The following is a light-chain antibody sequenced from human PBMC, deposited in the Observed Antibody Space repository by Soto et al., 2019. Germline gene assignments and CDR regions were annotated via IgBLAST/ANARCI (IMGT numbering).Light chain of an antibody. J-gene: IGLJ1*01. V-gene: IGLV1-40*01. CDR3: QSYDSSLSAFYV. Sequence: QSVLTQPPSVSWAPGQRVTISCTGSSSNIGAGYDVHWYQQLPGTAPKLLIYGHSNRPSGVPDRFSGSKSGTSASLAITGLQAEDEADYYCQSYDSSLSAFYVFGTGTKVTLL. CDR1: SSNIGAGYD. CDR2: GHS.